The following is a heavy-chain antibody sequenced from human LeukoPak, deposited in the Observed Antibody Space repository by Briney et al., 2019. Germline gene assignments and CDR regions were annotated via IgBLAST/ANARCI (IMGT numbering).Heavy chain of an antibody. CDR1: GFTFDDYA. V-gene: IGHV3-9*01. CDR3: AKDKDFWSDYMNPTFGC. CDR2: ISWNSGSI. Sequence: GGSLRLSCAASGFTFDDYAMQWVRQTPAKVLEWVSGISWNSGSIGDADSVTGRFNIYRDNAKNSLYLQMNSLRVEDKAFYYCAKDKDFWSDYMNPTFGCWGQGTMVTVSS. J-gene: IGHJ4*02. D-gene: IGHD3-3*01.